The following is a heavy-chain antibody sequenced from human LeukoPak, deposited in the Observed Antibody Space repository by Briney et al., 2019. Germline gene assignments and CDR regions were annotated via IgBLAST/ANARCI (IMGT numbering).Heavy chain of an antibody. V-gene: IGHV3-9*01. CDR1: GFTFDDYA. CDR2: ISYNSDTI. J-gene: IGHJ2*01. Sequence: GGSLRLFCAASGFTFDDYAMHWVRQAPGKGLEWVSGISYNSDTIAYADSVKGRFTISRDNAKNSLYLQMNSLRAEDTALYYCAKDYCGGDCYSGWYFDLWGRGTLVTVSS. CDR3: AKDYCGGDCYSGWYFDL. D-gene: IGHD2-21*02.